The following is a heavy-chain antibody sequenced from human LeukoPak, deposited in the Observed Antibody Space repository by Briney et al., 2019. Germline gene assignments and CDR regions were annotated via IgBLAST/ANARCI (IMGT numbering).Heavy chain of an antibody. V-gene: IGHV1-2*02. CDR1: GYTFTGYY. J-gene: IGHJ4*02. D-gene: IGHD5-18*01. CDR3: ASSRLRGYSYGFDY. CDR2: INPNSGGT. Sequence: ASVKVSCKASGYTFTGYYMXWVRQAPXXXXXWMGWINPNSGGTNYAQKFQGRVTMTRDTSISTAYMELSRLRSDDTAVYYCASSRLRGYSYGFDYWGQGTLVTVSS.